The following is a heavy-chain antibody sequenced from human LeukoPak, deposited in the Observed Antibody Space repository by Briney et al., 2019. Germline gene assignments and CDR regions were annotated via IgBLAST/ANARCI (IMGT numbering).Heavy chain of an antibody. D-gene: IGHD3-16*01. CDR3: AKDSSGYYYYVWGSVGGIYFDY. J-gene: IGHJ4*02. CDR1: GFTFSRYW. V-gene: IGHV3-74*01. CDR2: INSDRSST. Sequence: PGGSLRLSCAASGFTFSRYWMHWVRQAPGKGLVWVSRINSDRSSTSYADSVKGRFTISRDNAKNTLYLQMNSLRAEDTAVYYCAKDSSGYYYYVWGSVGGIYFDYWGQGTLVTVSS.